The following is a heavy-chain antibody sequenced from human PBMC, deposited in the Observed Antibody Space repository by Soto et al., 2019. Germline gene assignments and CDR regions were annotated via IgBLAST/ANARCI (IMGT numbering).Heavy chain of an antibody. V-gene: IGHV3-66*01. Sequence: GGSLRLSCAASRFSVTNNYMNLVRQAPGKGLEWVSIIDIGGNTYYADSVKDRFTISRDNSKNTLYLQMNSLRAEDTAVYYCARGIAAAGTRLRGFYYYGMDVWGQGTTVTVSS. CDR3: ARGIAAAGTRLRGFYYYGMDV. D-gene: IGHD6-13*01. CDR1: RFSVTNNY. CDR2: IDIGGNT. J-gene: IGHJ6*02.